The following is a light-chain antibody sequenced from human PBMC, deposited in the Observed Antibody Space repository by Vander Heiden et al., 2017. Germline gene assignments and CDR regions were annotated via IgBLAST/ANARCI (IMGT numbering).Light chain of an antibody. CDR3: QQDDSTPYT. CDR1: QSVLYSSNNKNY. CDR2: WAS. Sequence: DIVMTQSPDSLAVSLGERATINCKSSQSVLYSSNNKNYLAWYQQKPGQPPKLLIYWASTRESGVPDRFSGSGSGTDFTLTIGSLQAEDVAVYYCQQDDSTPYTFGQGTKLEIK. J-gene: IGKJ2*01. V-gene: IGKV4-1*01.